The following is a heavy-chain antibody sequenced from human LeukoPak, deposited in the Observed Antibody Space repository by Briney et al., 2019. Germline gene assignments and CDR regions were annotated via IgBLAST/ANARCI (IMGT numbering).Heavy chain of an antibody. CDR2: IYYSGST. Sequence: PSETLSLTCTVSGSSISSSSYYWGWIRQPPGKGLEWIGSIYYSGSTYYNPSLKSRVTISVDTSKNQFSLKLSSVTAADTAVYYCARHLLVAVIVGEGYFDYWGQGTLVTVSS. CDR1: GSSISSSSYY. CDR3: ARHLLVAVIVGEGYFDY. D-gene: IGHD1-26*01. J-gene: IGHJ4*02. V-gene: IGHV4-39*01.